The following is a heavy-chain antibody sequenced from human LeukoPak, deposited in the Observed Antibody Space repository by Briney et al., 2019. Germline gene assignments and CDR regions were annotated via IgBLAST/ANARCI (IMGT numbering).Heavy chain of an antibody. CDR1: GFTFGDYA. D-gene: IGHD2-2*01. V-gene: IGHV3-49*03. Sequence: PGRSLRLSCTASGFTFGDYAMSWFRQAPGKGRDGVGFVRRKAYGGATEYAASVKGRFTISRDDSKSIAYLQMNSLKTEDTAVYYCTRIRQDCSRTSCYYYFYYYYMDVWGKGTTVTVSS. CDR2: VRRKAYGGAT. J-gene: IGHJ6*03. CDR3: TRIRQDCSRTSCYYYFYYYYMDV.